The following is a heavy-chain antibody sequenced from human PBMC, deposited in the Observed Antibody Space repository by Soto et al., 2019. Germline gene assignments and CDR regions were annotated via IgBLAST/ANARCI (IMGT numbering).Heavy chain of an antibody. V-gene: IGHV1-69*02. CDR3: ASGYDFWSGYASWYYMDV. Sequence: ASVKVSCKASGGTFSSYTISWVRQAPGQGLEWMGRIIPILGIANYAQKFQGRVTITADKSTSTAYMELSSLRSEDTAVYYCASGYDFWSGYASWYYMDVWGKGTTVTVSS. D-gene: IGHD3-3*01. J-gene: IGHJ6*03. CDR2: IIPILGIA. CDR1: GGTFSSYT.